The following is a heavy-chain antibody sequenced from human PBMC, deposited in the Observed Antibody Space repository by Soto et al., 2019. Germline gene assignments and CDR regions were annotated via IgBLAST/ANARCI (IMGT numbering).Heavy chain of an antibody. D-gene: IGHD4-17*01. CDR2: ISGSDTNR. V-gene: IGHV3-23*01. CDR1: GFTFSSYA. Sequence: EVQLLESGGGLVQPGXTXRLSCAASGFTFSSYAMTWLHQAPGKGLAWVSAISGSDTNRYYADSVKGRFTIPRDNSTNTPYLQMNSRPAEDTAVNYSTKARANYGDYRGLEYWCQRPLVTVSS. CDR3: TKARANYGDYRGLEY. J-gene: IGHJ4*02.